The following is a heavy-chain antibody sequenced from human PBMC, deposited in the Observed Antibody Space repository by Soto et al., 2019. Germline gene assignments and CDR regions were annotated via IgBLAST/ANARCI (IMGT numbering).Heavy chain of an antibody. V-gene: IGHV1-18*01. J-gene: IGHJ4*02. CDR3: ARDGVALTTGISGY. D-gene: IGHD4-17*01. CDR1: GYTFTSYS. CDR2: INVYNGNT. Sequence: QVQMVQSGGEVKKPGASVKVSCKASGYTFTSYSISWVRQAPGQGREWMGWINVYNGNTKYAQKFQGRVTMTTDTSTSTVYMELRSLSSDDTAVYYCARDGVALTTGISGYWGQGTLVTVS.